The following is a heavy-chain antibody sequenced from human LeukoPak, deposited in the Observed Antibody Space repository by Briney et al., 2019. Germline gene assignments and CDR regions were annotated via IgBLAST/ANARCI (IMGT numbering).Heavy chain of an antibody. D-gene: IGHD3-9*01. CDR3: ARGYFDWLSNGVVWFDP. CDR2: IYTSGST. V-gene: IGHV4-4*09. CDR1: GGSISSCY. J-gene: IGHJ5*02. Sequence: SETLSLTCTVSGGSISSCYWSWIRQPPGRGLEWIGYIYTSGSTNYNPSLKSRVTISVDTSKNQFSLKLSSVTAADTAVYYCARGYFDWLSNGVVWFDPWGQGTLVTVSS.